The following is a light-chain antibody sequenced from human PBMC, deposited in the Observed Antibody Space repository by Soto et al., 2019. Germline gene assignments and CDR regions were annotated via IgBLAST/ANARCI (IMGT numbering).Light chain of an antibody. Sequence: QSVLTQPASVFGSPGQSITFSCTGTSSDVGFYNYVSWYQQHPGKAPKLLLYEVSNRPSGVSNRFSGSKSGNTASLTISGLQAEDEADYYCSSYTRSSTVVFGGGTKLTVL. J-gene: IGLJ2*01. CDR2: EVS. CDR1: SSDVGFYNY. V-gene: IGLV2-14*01. CDR3: SSYTRSSTVV.